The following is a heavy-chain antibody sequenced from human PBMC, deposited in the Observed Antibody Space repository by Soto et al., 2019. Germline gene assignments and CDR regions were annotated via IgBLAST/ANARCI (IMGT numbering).Heavy chain of an antibody. CDR3: ARGLSTDIVVVPAFYYYYGMDV. V-gene: IGHV1-69*13. J-gene: IGHJ6*04. D-gene: IGHD2-2*01. CDR1: GGTFSSYA. CDR2: IIPIFGTA. Sequence: GASVKVSCKASGGTFSSYAISWVRQAPGQGLEWMGGIIPIFGTANYAQKFQGRVTITADESTSTAYMELSSLRSEDTAVYYCARGLSTDIVVVPAFYYYYGMDVWGKGTTVTVSS.